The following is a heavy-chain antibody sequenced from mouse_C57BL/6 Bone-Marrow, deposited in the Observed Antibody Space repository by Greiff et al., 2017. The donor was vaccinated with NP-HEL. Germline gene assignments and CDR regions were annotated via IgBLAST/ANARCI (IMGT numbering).Heavy chain of an antibody. J-gene: IGHJ3*01. CDR2: ISSGGSYT. Sequence: EVPGVESGGDLVKPGGSLKLSCAASGFTFSSYGMSWVRQTPDKRLEWVATISSGGSYTYYPDSVKGRFTISRDNAKNTLYLQMSSLKSEDTAMYYCARQYYDWFAYWGQGTLVTVSA. CDR3: ARQYYDWFAY. CDR1: GFTFSSYG. V-gene: IGHV5-6*01. D-gene: IGHD2-4*01.